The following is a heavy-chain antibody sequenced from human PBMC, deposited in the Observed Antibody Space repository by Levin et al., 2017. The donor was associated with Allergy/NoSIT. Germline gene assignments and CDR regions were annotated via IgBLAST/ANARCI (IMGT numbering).Heavy chain of an antibody. D-gene: IGHD3-10*01. Sequence: GESLKISCKASGYTFTSYGISWVRQAPGQGLEWMGWISAYNGNTNYAQKLQGRVTMTTDTSTSTAYMELRSLRSDDTAVYYCARADVLLWFGETYYFDYWGQGTLVTVSS. CDR3: ARADVLLWFGETYYFDY. CDR2: ISAYNGNT. J-gene: IGHJ4*02. CDR1: GYTFTSYG. V-gene: IGHV1-18*01.